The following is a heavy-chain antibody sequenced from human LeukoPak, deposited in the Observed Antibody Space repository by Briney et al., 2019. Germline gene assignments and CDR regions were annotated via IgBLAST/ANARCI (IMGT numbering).Heavy chain of an antibody. J-gene: IGHJ4*02. D-gene: IGHD3-3*01. CDR3: ARVMGFWSGHDY. CDR2: IYYSGST. Sequence: SETLSLTCTVSGGSISSYYWSWIRQPQGKGLEWIGYIYYSGSTNYNPSLKSRVTISVDTSKNQFSLKLSSVTAADTAVYYCARVMGFWSGHDYWGQGTLVTVSS. V-gene: IGHV4-59*01. CDR1: GGSISSYY.